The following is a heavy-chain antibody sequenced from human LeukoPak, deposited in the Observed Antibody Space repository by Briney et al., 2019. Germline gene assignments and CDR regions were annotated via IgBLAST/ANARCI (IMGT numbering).Heavy chain of an antibody. CDR1: GFTFSSYG. D-gene: IGHD4-17*01. V-gene: IGHV3-23*01. Sequence: GGSLRLSCAASGFTFSSYGMSWVRQAPGKGLEWVSAISGSGGSTYYADSVKGRFTISRDNSKNTLYLQMNSLRAEDTAVYYCAKDLIMTTVTRSGFYWGQGTLVTVSS. CDR3: AKDLIMTTVTRSGFY. J-gene: IGHJ4*02. CDR2: ISGSGGST.